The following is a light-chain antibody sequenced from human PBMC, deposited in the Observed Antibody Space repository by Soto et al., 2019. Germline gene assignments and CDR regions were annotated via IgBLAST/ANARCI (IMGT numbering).Light chain of an antibody. V-gene: IGKV3-15*01. J-gene: IGKJ4*01. CDR1: QSVTTN. Sequence: EIVMTQSPATLSVSPGERATLYCRASQSVTTNLAWYHQKPGQAPSLLIYGVSTRATGVPDRFSGSGYGTEFTLTISTLQSEDFALYYCQQYKDWPLTFGGGTKVEIK. CDR2: GVS. CDR3: QQYKDWPLT.